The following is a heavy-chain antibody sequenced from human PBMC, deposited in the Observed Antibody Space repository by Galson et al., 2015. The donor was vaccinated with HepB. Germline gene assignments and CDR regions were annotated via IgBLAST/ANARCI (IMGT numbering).Heavy chain of an antibody. V-gene: IGHV3-53*01. Sequence: SLRLSCAASGFTVSSNYMSWVRQAPGKGLEWVSVIYSGGSTYYADSVKGRFTISRDNSKNTLYLQMNSLRAEDTAVYYCAIYDYSNYGAVDYWGQGTLVTVSS. D-gene: IGHD4-11*01. CDR3: AIYDYSNYGAVDY. CDR1: GFTVSSNY. J-gene: IGHJ4*02. CDR2: IYSGGST.